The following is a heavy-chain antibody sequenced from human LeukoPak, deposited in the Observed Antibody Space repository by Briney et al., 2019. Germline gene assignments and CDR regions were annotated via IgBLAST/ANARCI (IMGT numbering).Heavy chain of an antibody. Sequence: SVKVSCKASGGTFSTLAISWVRQAPGQGLEWMGTIIPIFGTTNYAPKFQGRVSITADESTNTAFMELSSLRSEDTAFYFCAREASSTWYAMFDFWGQGTLVTVSS. CDR1: GGTFSTLA. J-gene: IGHJ4*02. V-gene: IGHV1-69*15. CDR2: IIPIFGTT. CDR3: AREASSTWYAMFDF. D-gene: IGHD6-13*01.